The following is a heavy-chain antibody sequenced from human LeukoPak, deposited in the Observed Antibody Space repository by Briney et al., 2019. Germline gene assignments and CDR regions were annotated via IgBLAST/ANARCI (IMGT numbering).Heavy chain of an antibody. V-gene: IGHV3-23*01. CDR1: GFTFSSYA. Sequence: GGSLRLSCAPSGFTFSSYAMSWVRQAPGKGREWVSSVSGTGDSTYYADSVKGRFTISRDNSKNRLYLQMNSLRDDDTAVYYCAKASREYSSTWYYWGQGTLVTVSS. CDR3: AKASREYSSTWYY. D-gene: IGHD6-13*01. J-gene: IGHJ4*02. CDR2: VSGTGDST.